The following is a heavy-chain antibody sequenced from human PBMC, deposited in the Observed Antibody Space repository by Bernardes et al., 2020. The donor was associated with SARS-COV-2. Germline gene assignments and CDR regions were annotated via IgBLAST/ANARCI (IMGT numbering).Heavy chain of an antibody. J-gene: IGHJ4*02. D-gene: IGHD6-6*01. V-gene: IGHV3-7*03. Sequence: PGGSLLLSCAASGFTFSRYWMSWVRQAPGKGLEWVANIKQDGSDKYYVDSVKGRFTISRDNAKNSLYLQMNSLRVEDTAVYFCARDPITVRPTFDYWGQGTLVTVSS. CDR2: IKQDGSDK. CDR3: ARDPITVRPTFDY. CDR1: GFTFSRYW.